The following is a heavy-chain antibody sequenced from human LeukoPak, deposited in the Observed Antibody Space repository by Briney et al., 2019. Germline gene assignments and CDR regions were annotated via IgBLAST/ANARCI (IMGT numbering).Heavy chain of an antibody. Sequence: GGSLRLSCAASGFTFSSYAMTWVRQAPGQGLEWVSGIISGGTTYYADSVKGRFTISRDNSKNTLYVQMNSLRAEDTAVYYCARVTAMVTVDYWGQGTLVTVSS. J-gene: IGHJ4*02. CDR2: IISGGTT. CDR3: ARVTAMVTVDY. V-gene: IGHV3-23*01. D-gene: IGHD5-18*01. CDR1: GFTFSSYA.